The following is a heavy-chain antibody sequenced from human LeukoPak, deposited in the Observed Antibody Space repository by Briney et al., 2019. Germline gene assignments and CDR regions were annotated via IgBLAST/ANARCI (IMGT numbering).Heavy chain of an antibody. Sequence: ASVKVSCKASGYTFTGYYMHWVRQAPGQGLEWMGWINPNSGGTNYAQKFQGRVTMTRDTSISTAYMELSRLRSDDTAVYYCAIRNRGDGCGGSCHDDTFDIWGQGTMVTVSS. CDR3: AIRNRGDGCGGSCHDDTFDI. V-gene: IGHV1-2*02. D-gene: IGHD2-15*01. CDR2: INPNSGGT. CDR1: GYTFTGYY. J-gene: IGHJ3*02.